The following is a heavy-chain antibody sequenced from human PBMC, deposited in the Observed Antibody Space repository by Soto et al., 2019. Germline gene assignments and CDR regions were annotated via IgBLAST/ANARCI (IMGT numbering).Heavy chain of an antibody. CDR2: IYYSGST. CDR3: ARDYYDSSGYYD. D-gene: IGHD3-22*01. J-gene: IGHJ4*02. V-gene: IGHV4-61*01. CDR1: GGSVSSGSYY. Sequence: KPSETLSLTCTVSGGSVSSGSYYWSWIRQPPGKGLEWIGYIYYSGSTNYNPSLKSRVTISVDTSKNQFSLKLSSVTAADTAVYYCARDYYDSSGYYDWGQGNLVTVSS.